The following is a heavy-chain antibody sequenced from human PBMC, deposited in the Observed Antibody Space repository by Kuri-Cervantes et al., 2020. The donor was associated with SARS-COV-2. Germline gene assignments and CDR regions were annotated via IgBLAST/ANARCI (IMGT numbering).Heavy chain of an antibody. V-gene: IGHV1-69*13. CDR3: ARVMYQLLYTYWYFDL. CDR1: ETTFPNYD. CDR2: INPKTGGA. J-gene: IGHJ2*01. Sequence: SVKVSCKAPETTFPNYDINWVRQATGQGLEWMGWINPKTGGAKYAQKFQGRVTITADESTSTAYMELSSLRSEDTAVYYCARVMYQLLYTYWYFDLWGRGTLVTVSS. D-gene: IGHD2-2*02.